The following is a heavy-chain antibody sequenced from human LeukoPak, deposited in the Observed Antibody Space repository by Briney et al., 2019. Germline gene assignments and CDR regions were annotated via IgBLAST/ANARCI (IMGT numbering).Heavy chain of an antibody. CDR3: ARDTPPDY. V-gene: IGHV3-53*01. Sequence: GGSLRLSCAASGITVSSNFMSWVRQAPGRGLEWVSGISSGGGTYYADSAKGRFTISRDNSKNTLYLQMNSLRAEDTAVYYCARDTPPDYWGQGTLVTVSS. J-gene: IGHJ4*02. CDR1: GITVSSNF. CDR2: ISSGGGT.